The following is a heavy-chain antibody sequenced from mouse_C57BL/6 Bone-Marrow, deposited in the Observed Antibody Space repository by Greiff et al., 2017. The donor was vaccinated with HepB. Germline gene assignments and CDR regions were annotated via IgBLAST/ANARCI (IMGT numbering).Heavy chain of an antibody. V-gene: IGHV1-50*01. Sequence: QVQLQQPGAELVKPGASVKLSCKASGYTFTSYWMQWVKQRPGQGLEWIGEIDPSDSYTNYNQKFKGKATLTVDTSSSTAYMQLSSLTSEDSAVYYCARWGYYGSSLFDYWGKGTTLTVSS. CDR3: ARWGYYGSSLFDY. D-gene: IGHD1-1*01. CDR2: IDPSDSYT. J-gene: IGHJ2*01. CDR1: GYTFTSYW.